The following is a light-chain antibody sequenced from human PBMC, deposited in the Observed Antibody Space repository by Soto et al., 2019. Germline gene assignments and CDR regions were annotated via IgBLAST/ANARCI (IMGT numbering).Light chain of an antibody. V-gene: IGLV2-23*01. J-gene: IGLJ2*01. CDR1: SSDVGSYNL. CDR3: CSYAGRA. Sequence: QSALTQPASVSGSPGQSITISCTGTSSDVGSYNLVSWYQQQPGKAPKXXXXXXXXXXXXXXXXXXXSKSGNTASLTISGXXXXXXADYYCCSYAGRAFGGGTKVTVL. CDR2: XXX.